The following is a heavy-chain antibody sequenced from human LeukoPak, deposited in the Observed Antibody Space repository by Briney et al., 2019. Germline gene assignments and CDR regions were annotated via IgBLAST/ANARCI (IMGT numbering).Heavy chain of an antibody. Sequence: ASVKVSCKASGYTFTSYDITWVRQAPGQGLEWMGWISAYNGNTNYAQKFQGRVTITRDTSASTAYMELSSLRSEDTAVYYCARGPEGWYNYWGQGTLVTVSS. CDR3: ARGPEGWYNY. CDR1: GYTFTSYD. V-gene: IGHV1-18*01. D-gene: IGHD6-19*01. J-gene: IGHJ4*02. CDR2: ISAYNGNT.